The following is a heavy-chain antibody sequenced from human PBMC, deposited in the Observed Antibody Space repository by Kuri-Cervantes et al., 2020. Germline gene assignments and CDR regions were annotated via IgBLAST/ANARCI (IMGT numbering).Heavy chain of an antibody. Sequence: GGSLRLSCAASGFSFGAYVMNWVRQAPGKGLEWISYISRTSSAIYYADSVKGRFTISRDNAKNSVYLQMNSLRAEDTAVYHCARDLDDYGTTYWYFDLWGRGTLVTVSS. J-gene: IGHJ2*01. V-gene: IGHV3-48*01. CDR2: ISRTSSAI. D-gene: IGHD4-17*01. CDR3: ARDLDDYGTTYWYFDL. CDR1: GFSFGAYV.